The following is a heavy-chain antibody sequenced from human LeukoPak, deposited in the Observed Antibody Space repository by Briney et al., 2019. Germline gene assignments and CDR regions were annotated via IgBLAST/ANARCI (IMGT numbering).Heavy chain of an antibody. CDR3: ARGASCYNCLDYYYGMDV. D-gene: IGHD2-15*01. CDR2: ISAYNGNT. Sequence: ASVRVSCKASGYTFTNFAISWVRQAPGQGLEWMGWISAYNGNTNYAQRVQGRVTMTTDTSTSTAYMELRSLRSDDTAVYYCARGASCYNCLDYYYGMDVWGQGTTVTVSS. CDR1: GYTFTNFA. J-gene: IGHJ6*02. V-gene: IGHV1-18*01.